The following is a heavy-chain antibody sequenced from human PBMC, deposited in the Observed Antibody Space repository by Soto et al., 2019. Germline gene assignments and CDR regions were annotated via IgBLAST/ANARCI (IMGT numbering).Heavy chain of an antibody. CDR3: AIGLLVWFGELSRRGGYYYCMDV. Sequence: QVQLQQWGAGLLKPSETLSLTCAVYGGSFSGYYWSWIRQTPGKGLEWIGEINDSGSTNHNPALKSRVTILVDTPKNQLSLKLGSVTAADTAVYYWAIGLLVWFGELSRRGGYYYCMDVWGKGTTVTVSS. V-gene: IGHV4-34*01. CDR1: GGSFSGYY. D-gene: IGHD3-10*01. CDR2: INDSGST. J-gene: IGHJ6*03.